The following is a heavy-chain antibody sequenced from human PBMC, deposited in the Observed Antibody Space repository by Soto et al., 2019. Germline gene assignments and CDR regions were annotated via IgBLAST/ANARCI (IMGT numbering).Heavy chain of an antibody. J-gene: IGHJ4*02. CDR2: ISYDGSNK. D-gene: IGHD5-18*01. CDR3: AKLGGGYIFGPYLDF. V-gene: IGHV3-30*18. Sequence: GGSLSLSCAASGFTFSSYGMHWVRPAPGKGLEWVAVISYDGSNKYYADSVKGRFTISRDNSKNTLYLQMNSLRAEDTAVYYCAKLGGGYIFGPYLDFWGQGTLVTVSS. CDR1: GFTFSSYG.